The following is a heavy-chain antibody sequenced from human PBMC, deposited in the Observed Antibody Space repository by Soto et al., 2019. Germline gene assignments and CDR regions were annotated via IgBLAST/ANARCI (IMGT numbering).Heavy chain of an antibody. D-gene: IGHD6-19*01. Sequence: SQTLSLTCAISGDSVSSNSAAWNWIRQSPSRGLEWLGKTYYRSKWYNEYAESVKGRITINPDTSKNQFSLQLNSVTPEDTAVYYCTRTRGTSGWDDYYYFGMDVWGQGTTVTVS. V-gene: IGHV6-1*01. J-gene: IGHJ6*02. CDR1: GDSVSSNSAA. CDR3: TRTRGTSGWDDYYYFGMDV. CDR2: TYYRSKWYN.